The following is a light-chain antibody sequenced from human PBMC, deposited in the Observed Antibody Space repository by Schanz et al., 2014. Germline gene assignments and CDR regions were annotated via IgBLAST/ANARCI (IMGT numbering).Light chain of an antibody. V-gene: IGKV3-11*01. CDR2: DAS. Sequence: EVVLTQSPATLYLAPGEKATLSCRASQRVTSYVAWYQHKNGQAPRLLIYDASARATGVPARFSGSGSGTDFTLTISSLEPEDFAVYYCQQRSNSITFGQGTRLEIK. CDR3: QQRSNSIT. J-gene: IGKJ5*01. CDR1: QRVTSY.